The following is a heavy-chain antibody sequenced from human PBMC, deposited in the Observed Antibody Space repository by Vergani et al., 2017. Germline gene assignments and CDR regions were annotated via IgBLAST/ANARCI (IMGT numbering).Heavy chain of an antibody. D-gene: IGHD3-22*01. Sequence: EVQLVESGGGLVKPGGSLRLSCAASGFTFSSYSMNWVRQAPGKGLEWVSSISSSSSYIYYADSVKGRFTISRDNAKNSLYLQMNSLRAEDTAVYYCASLTSRXYYDSSGFGDAFDIWGQGTMVTVSS. V-gene: IGHV3-21*01. CDR3: ASLTSRXYYDSSGFGDAFDI. CDR2: ISSSSSYI. J-gene: IGHJ3*02. CDR1: GFTFSSYS.